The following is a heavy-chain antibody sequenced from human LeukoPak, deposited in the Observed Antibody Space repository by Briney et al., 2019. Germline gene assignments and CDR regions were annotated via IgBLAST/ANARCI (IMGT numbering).Heavy chain of an antibody. CDR3: ARSSLNYYYDSSGYYGEPDSFDY. CDR2: INPSGGST. CDR1: GYTFTSYY. J-gene: IGHJ4*02. Sequence: ASVEVSCKASGYTFTSYYMHWVRQAPGQGLGWMGIINPSGGSTSYAQKFQGRVTMTRDTSTSTVYMELSSLRSEDTAVYYCARSSLNYYYDSSGYYGEPDSFDYWGQGTLVTASS. D-gene: IGHD3-22*01. V-gene: IGHV1-46*01.